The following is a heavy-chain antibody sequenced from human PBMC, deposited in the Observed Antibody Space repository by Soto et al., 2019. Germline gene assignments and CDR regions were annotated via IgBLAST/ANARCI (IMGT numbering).Heavy chain of an antibody. CDR2: IYYSGST. CDR1: GGSVRSGSYY. D-gene: IGHD5-18*01. V-gene: IGHV4-61*01. CDR3: ARISGYSYGLPPYFDY. J-gene: IGHJ4*02. Sequence: PSETLSLTCTVSGGSVRSGSYYWSWIRQPPGKGLEWIGYIYYSGSTNYNPSLKSRVTISVDTSKNQFSLKLSSVTAADTAVYYCARISGYSYGLPPYFDYWGQGTLVTVSS.